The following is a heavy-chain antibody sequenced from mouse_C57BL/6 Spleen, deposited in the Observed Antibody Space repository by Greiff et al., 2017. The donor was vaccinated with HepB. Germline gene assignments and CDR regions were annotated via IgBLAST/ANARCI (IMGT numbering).Heavy chain of an antibody. CDR3: ARGPTGTRAMDY. Sequence: VQLQQSGAELARPGASVKMSCKASGYTFTSYTMHWVKQRPGQGLEWIGYINPSSGYTKYNQKFKDKATLTADKSSSTAYMQLSSLTSEDSAVYYCARGPTGTRAMDYWGQGTSVTVSS. V-gene: IGHV1-4*01. J-gene: IGHJ4*01. CDR1: GYTFTSYT. CDR2: INPSSGYT. D-gene: IGHD4-1*02.